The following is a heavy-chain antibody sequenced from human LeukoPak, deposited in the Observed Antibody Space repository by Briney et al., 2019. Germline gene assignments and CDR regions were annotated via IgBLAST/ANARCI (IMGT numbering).Heavy chain of an antibody. V-gene: IGHV1-18*04. CDR2: ISAYNGNT. D-gene: IGHD6-13*01. CDR3: ARYSSSWSFDY. CDR1: GYTFTSNY. J-gene: IGHJ4*02. Sequence: ASVTVPCKASGYTFTSNYIHWVRQAPGQGLEWMGWISAYNGNTNYAQKLQGRVTMTTDTSTSTAYMELRSLRSDDTAVYYCARYSSSWSFDYWGQGTLVTVSS.